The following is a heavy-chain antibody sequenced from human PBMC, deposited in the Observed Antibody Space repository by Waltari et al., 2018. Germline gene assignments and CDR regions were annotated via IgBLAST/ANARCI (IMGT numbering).Heavy chain of an antibody. CDR1: GGSFSGYY. V-gene: IGHV4-34*01. CDR3: ARGHDYGDYIWFDP. Sequence: QVQLQQWGAGLLKPSETLSLTCAGYGGSFSGYYWSWIRQPPGKGLEWIGEINHSGSTNYNPSLTSRVTISVDTSKNQFSLKLSSVTAADTAVYYCARGHDYGDYIWFDPWGQGTLVTVSS. CDR2: INHSGST. J-gene: IGHJ5*02. D-gene: IGHD4-17*01.